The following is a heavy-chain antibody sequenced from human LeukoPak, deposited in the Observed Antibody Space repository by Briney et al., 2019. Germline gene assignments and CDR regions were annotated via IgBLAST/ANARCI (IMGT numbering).Heavy chain of an antibody. CDR3: ARGYCSSTSCYTYNWFDP. CDR1: GGSFSGYY. V-gene: IGHV4-34*01. D-gene: IGHD2-2*02. J-gene: IGHJ5*02. Sequence: PSETLSLTCAVYGGSFSGYYWSWIRQPPGKGLEWIGEIKHSGSTNSNPPLKSRVTISVDTSKNLLSLKLSSVTAANSANYYCARGYCSSTSCYTYNWFDPWGQGTLVTVSS. CDR2: IKHSGST.